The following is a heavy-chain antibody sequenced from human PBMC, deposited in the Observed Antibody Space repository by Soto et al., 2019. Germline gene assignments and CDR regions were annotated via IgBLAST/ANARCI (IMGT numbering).Heavy chain of an antibody. J-gene: IGHJ4*02. CDR2: IYSGGSI. Sequence: SETLSLTCIVSGGSISNVNDCWSWIRQRPDKGLEWIGHIYSGGSIYNNPSLTSRVTISVDTSKNQFSLQLSSVTAADAAVYYCARDHQYSGYDFVSRFDFWGQGILVTVSS. D-gene: IGHD5-12*01. V-gene: IGHV4-30-4*02. CDR3: ARDHQYSGYDFVSRFDF. CDR1: GGSISNVNDC.